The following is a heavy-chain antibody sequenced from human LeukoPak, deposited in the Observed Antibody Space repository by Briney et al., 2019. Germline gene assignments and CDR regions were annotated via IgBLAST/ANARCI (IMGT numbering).Heavy chain of an antibody. Sequence: ASVTVSCKVSGYTLTELSMHWVRQAPGKGLEWMGGFDPEDGETIYAQKFQGRVTMTEDTSTDTAYMELSSLRSEDTAVYYCATVRRAGYYFDYWGQGTLVTVSS. V-gene: IGHV1-24*01. J-gene: IGHJ4*02. CDR1: GYTLTELS. CDR2: FDPEDGET. CDR3: ATVRRAGYYFDY.